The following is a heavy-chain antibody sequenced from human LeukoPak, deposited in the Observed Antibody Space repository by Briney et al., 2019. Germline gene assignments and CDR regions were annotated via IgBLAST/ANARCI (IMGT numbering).Heavy chain of an antibody. J-gene: IGHJ4*02. D-gene: IGHD4-23*01. CDR1: GVSISRYY. Sequence: PSETLSLTCTVSGVSISRYYWSWIRQPAGKGLQWIGRIQTSGSTNYNPSLESRIIMSVDTPKNQFSLKLTSVTAADTAVYYCAGDHQDFGANSALWYWGQGTLVIVSS. V-gene: IGHV4-4*07. CDR2: IQTSGST. CDR3: AGDHQDFGANSALWY.